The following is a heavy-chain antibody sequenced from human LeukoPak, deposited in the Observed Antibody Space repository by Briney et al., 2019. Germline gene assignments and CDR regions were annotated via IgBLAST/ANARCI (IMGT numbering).Heavy chain of an antibody. V-gene: IGHV1-69*04. J-gene: IGHJ4*02. D-gene: IGHD1-26*01. CDR3: ARAEWELGNHFDY. CDR2: IIPILGIA. CDR1: GGTFSSYA. Sequence: SVKVSCKASGGTFSSYAISWVRQAPGQGLEWMGRIIPILGIANYAQKFQGRVTITADKSTSTAYMELSSLRSEDTAVYYCARAEWELGNHFDYWGQGTLVTVSS.